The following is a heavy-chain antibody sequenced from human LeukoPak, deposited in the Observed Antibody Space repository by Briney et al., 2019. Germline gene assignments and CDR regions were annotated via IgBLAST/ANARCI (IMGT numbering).Heavy chain of an antibody. Sequence: GGSLRLSCAASGFTFSDYYMSWIRQAPGKGLEWVSYISSRGSTIYYADSVKGRFTISRDNSKNTLYLQMNSLRAEDTAVYYCARRYCSSTSCFTYFDYWGQGTLVTVSS. V-gene: IGHV3-11*04. CDR2: ISSRGSTI. CDR1: GFTFSDYY. J-gene: IGHJ4*02. D-gene: IGHD2-2*02. CDR3: ARRYCSSTSCFTYFDY.